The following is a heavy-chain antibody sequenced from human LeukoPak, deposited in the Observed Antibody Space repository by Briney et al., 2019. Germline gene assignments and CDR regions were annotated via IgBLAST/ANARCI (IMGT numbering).Heavy chain of an antibody. D-gene: IGHD3-3*01. J-gene: IGHJ6*03. CDR1: GFTFDDYG. Sequence: PGGSLRLSCAASGFTFDDYGMSWVRQAPGKGLEWVSGINWNGGSTGYADSVKGRFTISRDNAKNSLYLQMNCLRAEDTALYYCARVNRALSYDENLYYYYYYMDVWGKGTTVTVSS. CDR3: ARVNRALSYDENLYYYYYYMDV. V-gene: IGHV3-20*04. CDR2: INWNGGST.